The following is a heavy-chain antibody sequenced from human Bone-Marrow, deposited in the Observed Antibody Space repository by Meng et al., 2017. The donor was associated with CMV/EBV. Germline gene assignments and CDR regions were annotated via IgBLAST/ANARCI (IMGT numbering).Heavy chain of an antibody. CDR2: IHPHRGDT. CDR1: GYTFTAHY. J-gene: IGHJ4*02. D-gene: IGHD1-14*01. Sequence: ASVKVSCKASGYTFTAHYFHWVRQAPGQGLEWMGWIHPHRGDTNYAQQFQGRVTLTRDTSINTGYMELTRLTSDDTAVYYCARRSNHDFWGQGTLVTVSS. V-gene: IGHV1-2*02. CDR3: ARRSNHDF.